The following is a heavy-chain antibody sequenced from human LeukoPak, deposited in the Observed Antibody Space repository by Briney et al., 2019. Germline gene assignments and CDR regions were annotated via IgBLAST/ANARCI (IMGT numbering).Heavy chain of an antibody. J-gene: IGHJ4*02. CDR2: INPNSGGP. V-gene: IGHV1-2*06. CDR1: GYTFTGYY. CDR3: ARALNPYTVTTPHDY. Sequence: ASVKVSCKASGYTFTGYYMYRVRQAPGQGLEWMGRINPNSGGPNYAQKFQGRVTMTRDTSISTAYMELSRLRSDDTAVYYCARALNPYTVTTPHDYWGQGTLVTVSS. D-gene: IGHD4-17*01.